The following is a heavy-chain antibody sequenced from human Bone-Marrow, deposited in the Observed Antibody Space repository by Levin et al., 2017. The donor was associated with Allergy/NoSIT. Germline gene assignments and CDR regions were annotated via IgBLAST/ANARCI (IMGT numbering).Heavy chain of an antibody. J-gene: IGHJ4*02. CDR3: ARDGPDWMYYDYVWGSDRYFDY. Sequence: PGGSLRLSCAASGFTFSSYSMNWVRQAPGKGLEWVSSISSSSSYIYYADSVKGRFTISRDNAKNSLYLQMNSLRAEDTAVYYCARDGPDWMYYDYVWGSDRYFDYWGQGTLVTVSS. CDR2: ISSSSSYI. D-gene: IGHD3-16*02. CDR1: GFTFSSYS. V-gene: IGHV3-21*01.